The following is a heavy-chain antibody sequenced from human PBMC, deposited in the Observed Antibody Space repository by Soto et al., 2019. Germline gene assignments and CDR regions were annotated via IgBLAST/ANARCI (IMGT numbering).Heavy chain of an antibody. Sequence: ASVKVSCKASGYTFTSYGISWVRQAPGQGLEWMGWISAYNGNTNYAQKLQGRVTMTTDTSTSTAYMELRSLRSDDTAVYYCASIAVAGTREYYYGMDVWGQGTTVTSP. V-gene: IGHV1-18*01. J-gene: IGHJ6*02. D-gene: IGHD6-19*01. CDR3: ASIAVAGTREYYYGMDV. CDR2: ISAYNGNT. CDR1: GYTFTSYG.